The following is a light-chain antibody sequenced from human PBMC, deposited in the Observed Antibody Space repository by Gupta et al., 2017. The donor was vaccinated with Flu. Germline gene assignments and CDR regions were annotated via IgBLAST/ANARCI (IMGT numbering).Light chain of an antibody. V-gene: IGKV2-24*01. CDR3: VQGTQFPYT. Sequence: DXVXXXTXXXXPVTXXXPASISCRSSQSLVHSDGNTYLNWLHQRPGQPRRLLIYKMSDRFSGVPDRFSGSGAGTDFTLKISRVEAEDVGVYYCVQGTQFPYTFGQGTKLEIK. CDR1: QSLVHSDGNTY. CDR2: KMS. J-gene: IGKJ2*01.